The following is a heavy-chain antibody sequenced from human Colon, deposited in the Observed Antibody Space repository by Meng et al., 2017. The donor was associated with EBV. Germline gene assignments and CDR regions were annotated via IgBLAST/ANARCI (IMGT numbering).Heavy chain of an antibody. CDR1: GGSLSSRNW. Sequence: QVLLQESGPGLGKPSGTLSLTCAVSGGSLSSRNWWSWVRQPPGKGLEWIGEIYHSGSTNYNPSLKSRVTISVDESKNQFSLRLSSVTAADTAVYYCARVGAYCGGDCYHPRWGQGTLVTVSS. J-gene: IGHJ4*02. CDR2: IYHSGST. V-gene: IGHV4-4*02. CDR3: ARVGAYCGGDCYHPR. D-gene: IGHD2-21*02.